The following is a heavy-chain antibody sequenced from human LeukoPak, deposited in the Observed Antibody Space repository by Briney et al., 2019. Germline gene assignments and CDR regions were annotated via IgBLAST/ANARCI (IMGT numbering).Heavy chain of an antibody. CDR3: AKSLGSSSWYFYYGMDV. CDR1: GFTLSSYW. CDR2: INGDGSAT. V-gene: IGHV3-74*01. J-gene: IGHJ6*02. D-gene: IGHD6-6*01. Sequence: GGSLRLSCAASGFTLSSYWMHWVRQAPEKGLVWVSRINGDGSATTYADSVKGRFTISRDNSKNRLYLLMNSLRAEDTALYYCAKSLGSSSWYFYYGMDVWGQGTTVTVSS.